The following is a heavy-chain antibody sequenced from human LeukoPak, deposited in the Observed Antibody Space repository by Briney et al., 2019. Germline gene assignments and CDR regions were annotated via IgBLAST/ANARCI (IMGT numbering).Heavy chain of an antibody. J-gene: IGHJ3*02. V-gene: IGHV5-51*01. CDR2: IYPGDSDT. CDR1: GYSFTSYW. CDR3: ARPITMIVVGAFDI. D-gene: IGHD3-22*01. Sequence: GEALKLSCKGSGYSFTSYWIGWVRQMPGKGLDWMGIIYPGDSDTRYSPSFQGQVTISADKSISTAYLQWSSLKASDTAMYYCARPITMIVVGAFDIWGQGTMVTVSS.